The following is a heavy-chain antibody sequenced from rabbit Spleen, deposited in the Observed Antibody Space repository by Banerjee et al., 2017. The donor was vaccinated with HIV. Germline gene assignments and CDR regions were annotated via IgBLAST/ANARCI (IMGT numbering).Heavy chain of an antibody. D-gene: IGHD8-1*01. CDR2: IAGSSSGFT. CDR3: ARDTGSSFSSYGMDL. J-gene: IGHJ6*01. V-gene: IGHV1S40*01. CDR1: GVSFSGDSFSGDSY. Sequence: QSLEESGGGLVQPEGSLTLTCTASGVSFSGDSFSGDSYICWVRQAPGKGLEWISCIAGSSSGFTYSATWAKGRFTCSKASSTTVTLQMTSLTVADTATYFCARDTGSSFSSYGMDLWGPGTLVTVS.